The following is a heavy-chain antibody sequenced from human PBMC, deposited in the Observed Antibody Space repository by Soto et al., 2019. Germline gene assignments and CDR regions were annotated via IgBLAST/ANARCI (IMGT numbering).Heavy chain of an antibody. Sequence: SETLSLTCTVSGGSISSGGYYWSWIRQHPGKGLEWIGEIYHSGSTNYNPSLKSRVTISVDTSKNQFSLKLSSVTAADTAVYYCARTKRGYSGYGIDYWGQGTLVTVS. D-gene: IGHD5-12*01. CDR1: GGSISSGGYY. V-gene: IGHV4-31*03. CDR3: ARTKRGYSGYGIDY. J-gene: IGHJ4*02. CDR2: IYHSGST.